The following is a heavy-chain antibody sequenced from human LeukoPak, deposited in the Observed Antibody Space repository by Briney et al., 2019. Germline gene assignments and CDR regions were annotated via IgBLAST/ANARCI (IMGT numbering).Heavy chain of an antibody. D-gene: IGHD5-12*01. J-gene: IGHJ6*03. Sequence: SETLSLTCTVSGYSISSDYYWGWIRQPPGKGLEWIGSIYHSGSTYYNPSLKSRVTISVDTSKNQFSLKLSSVTAADTAVYYCARDTSGYGDSTDYYYYYMDVWGKGTTVTVSS. CDR2: IYHSGST. V-gene: IGHV4-38-2*02. CDR1: GYSISSDYY. CDR3: ARDTSGYGDSTDYYYYYMDV.